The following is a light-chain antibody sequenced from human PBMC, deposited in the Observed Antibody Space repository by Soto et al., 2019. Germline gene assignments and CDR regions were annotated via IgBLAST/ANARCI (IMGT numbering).Light chain of an antibody. Sequence: EIVLTQSPGTLSLSPGERATLSCMASQTLSNSFIAWYQQRPGQAPRILIYDTSSRDTGVPDRYSASGSGTDFTLTISRLEPEDFEVFFCQQYGTSEIIFGQGTRLEIK. CDR3: QQYGTSEII. V-gene: IGKV3-20*01. J-gene: IGKJ5*01. CDR1: QTLSNSF. CDR2: DTS.